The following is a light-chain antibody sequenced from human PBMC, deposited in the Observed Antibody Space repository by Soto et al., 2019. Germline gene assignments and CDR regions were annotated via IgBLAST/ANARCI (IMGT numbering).Light chain of an antibody. CDR2: EVS. CDR1: SRDVGGYNY. V-gene: IGLV2-8*01. CDR3: SSYTGSNVL. Sequence: QSALTQPPSASGSLGQSVTISCTGTSRDVGGYNYVSWYQQHPGKAPKLMIYEVSKWPSGVPDRFSGSKSGNTASLTVSGLQAEDEADYYCSSYTGSNVLFGGGTKLTVL. J-gene: IGLJ2*01.